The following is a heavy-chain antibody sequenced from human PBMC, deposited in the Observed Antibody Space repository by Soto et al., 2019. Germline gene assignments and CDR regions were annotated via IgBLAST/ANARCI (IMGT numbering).Heavy chain of an antibody. D-gene: IGHD3-16*01. V-gene: IGHV4-59*01. CDR2: IYYSGST. Sequence: PSESLSLTCTVSGGSICSYYWSWIRQPPGKGLEWIGYIYYSGSTNYNPSLKSRVTISVDTSKNQFSLKLSSVTAADTAVYYCARHYDYVWGSENWFDPWGQGTLVTVSS. CDR3: ARHYDYVWGSENWFDP. CDR1: GGSICSYY. J-gene: IGHJ5*02.